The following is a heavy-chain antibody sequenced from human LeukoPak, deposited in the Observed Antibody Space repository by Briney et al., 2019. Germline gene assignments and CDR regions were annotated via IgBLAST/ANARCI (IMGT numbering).Heavy chain of an antibody. CDR1: GYTFNGYY. D-gene: IGHD6-13*01. CDR3: ARAYSPTSWGLAAADYYYMDV. V-gene: IGHV1-2*02. CDR2: INPNSGGT. Sequence: ASVKVSCKASGYTFNGYYMHWVRQAPGQGLEWMGWINPNSGGTNYAQKFQGRVTMTRDTSISTAYMELNRLTSDDTAVYYCARAYSPTSWGLAAADYYYMDVWGKGTTVTVSS. J-gene: IGHJ6*03.